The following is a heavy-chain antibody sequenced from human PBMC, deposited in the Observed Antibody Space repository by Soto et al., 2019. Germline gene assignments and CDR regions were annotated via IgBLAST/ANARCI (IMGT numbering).Heavy chain of an antibody. D-gene: IGHD3-3*01. CDR3: APARPPPVRFLEWLLPGFDP. CDR1: GFTFSSYA. J-gene: IGHJ5*02. V-gene: IGHV3-30-3*01. Sequence: GGSLRLSCAASGFTFSSYAMHWVRQAPGKGLEWVAVISYDGSNKYYADSVKGRFTISRDNSKNTLYLQMNSLRAEDTAVYYCAPARPPPVRFLEWLLPGFDPWGQGTQVTVSS. CDR2: ISYDGSNK.